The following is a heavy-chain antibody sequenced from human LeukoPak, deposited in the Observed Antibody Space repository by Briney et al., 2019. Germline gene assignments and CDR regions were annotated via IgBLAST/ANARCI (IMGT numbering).Heavy chain of an antibody. J-gene: IGHJ4*02. V-gene: IGHV3-7*01. CDR1: GFTYSFYW. D-gene: IGHD3-22*01. CDR3: ARHSNKYDYDSSGHYRSFDY. Sequence: GGSVRLSCAASGFTYSFYWMSWVRQAPGKGLEWVANIKQDGSDKYYVDSVKGRFTISRDNSKNTLYLQMNSLRAEDTAFYFCARHSNKYDYDSSGHYRSFDYWGQGTLVRVSS. CDR2: IKQDGSDK.